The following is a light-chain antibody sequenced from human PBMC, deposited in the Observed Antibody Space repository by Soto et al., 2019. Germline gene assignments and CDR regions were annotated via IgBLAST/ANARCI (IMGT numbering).Light chain of an antibody. J-gene: IGKJ4*01. CDR2: DAY. V-gene: IGKV1-5*01. Sequence: DIQMTQSPSILSASVGDRVTITCRASQIISSRLAWYQQKPGKAPKLLIYDAYNLESGVPSRFSGSGSGTEFTLTISSLQPDDFTTYHCQQYNSYSLTFGGGTKVDIK. CDR3: QQYNSYSLT. CDR1: QIISSR.